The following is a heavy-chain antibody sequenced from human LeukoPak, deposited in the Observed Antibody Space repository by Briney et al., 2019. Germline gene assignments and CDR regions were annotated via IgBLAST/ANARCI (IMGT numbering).Heavy chain of an antibody. V-gene: IGHV3-7*05. CDR3: AREGDYDSSGYYPNWYFDL. D-gene: IGHD3-22*01. CDR2: IKQDGSEK. Sequence: GGSLRLSCAASGFTSSSYWMSWVRQAPGKGLEWVANIKQDGSEKYYVDSVKGRFTISRDNAKNSLYLQMNSLRAEDTAVYYCAREGDYDSSGYYPNWYFDLWGRGTLVTVSS. CDR1: GFTSSSYW. J-gene: IGHJ2*01.